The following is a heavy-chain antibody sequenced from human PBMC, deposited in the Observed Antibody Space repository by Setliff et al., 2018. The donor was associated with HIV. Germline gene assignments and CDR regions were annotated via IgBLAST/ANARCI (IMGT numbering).Heavy chain of an antibody. D-gene: IGHD4-4*01. J-gene: IGHJ3*02. Sequence: PGGSLRLSCAASGFNVNNKYMSWVRRAPGKGLEWVSIIYSDDYTKYADSLKGRFTISRDNSKNTLYVQMNSLRADDTAIYYCVRDLTTIVTRKVFDIWGQGTMVTVSS. CDR1: GFNVNNKY. CDR2: IYSDDYT. CDR3: VRDLTTIVTRKVFDI. V-gene: IGHV3-66*01.